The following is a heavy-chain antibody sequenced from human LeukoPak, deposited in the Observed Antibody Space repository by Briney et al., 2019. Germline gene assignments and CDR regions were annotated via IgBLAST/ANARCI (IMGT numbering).Heavy chain of an antibody. V-gene: IGHV4-31*03. CDR3: ARAAPNYYDSSGSLRNPYFDY. D-gene: IGHD3-22*01. J-gene: IGHJ4*02. CDR2: IYYSGST. CDR1: GGSISTGGYY. Sequence: SETLSLTCIVSGGSISTGGYYWSWLRQHPGKGLEWIGNIYYSGSTYYSPSLKSRVAMSVDTSKNQFSLTLISVTAADTAVYFCARAAPNYYDSSGSLRNPYFDYWGQGTLVTVSS.